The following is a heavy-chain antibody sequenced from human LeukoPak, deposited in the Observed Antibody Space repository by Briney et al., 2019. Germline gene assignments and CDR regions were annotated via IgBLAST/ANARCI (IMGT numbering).Heavy chain of an antibody. CDR1: GDTFSSYA. Sequence: SVKVSCKASGDTFSSYAIGWVRQAPGQGLEWIGGIIPIFGTANYAQKFQGRVTITADESTSTAYMELSSLRSEDTAVYYCARVTSGYENRGIDYWGQGTLVTVSS. V-gene: IGHV1-69*01. D-gene: IGHD5-12*01. CDR3: ARVTSGYENRGIDY. CDR2: IIPIFGTA. J-gene: IGHJ4*02.